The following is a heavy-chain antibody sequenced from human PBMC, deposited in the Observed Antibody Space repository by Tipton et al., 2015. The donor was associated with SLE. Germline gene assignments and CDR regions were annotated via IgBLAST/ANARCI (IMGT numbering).Heavy chain of an antibody. D-gene: IGHD1-26*01. CDR3: AREELLRYYYYYMDV. CDR1: GGSISSHY. V-gene: IGHV4-34*01. CDR2: INHSGST. J-gene: IGHJ6*03. Sequence: TLSLTCTVSGGSISSHYWSWIRQPPGKGLEWIGEINHSGSTNYNPSLKSRVTISVDTSKNQFSLKLSSATAADTAVYYCAREELLRYYYYYMDVWGKGTTVTVSS.